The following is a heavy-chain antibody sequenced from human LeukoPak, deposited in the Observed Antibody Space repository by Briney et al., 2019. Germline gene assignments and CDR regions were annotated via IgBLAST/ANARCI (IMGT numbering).Heavy chain of an antibody. D-gene: IGHD2-15*01. Sequence: PSETLSLTCTVSGGSISSSSYYGGWIRQPPGKGLEWIGSISYSGSTNYNPSLKSRVTISVDTSKNQFSLKLSSVTAADTAVYYCARLIGCSGGSCYSTNWFDPWGQGTLVTVSS. V-gene: IGHV4-39*01. CDR3: ARLIGCSGGSCYSTNWFDP. J-gene: IGHJ5*02. CDR1: GGSISSSSYY. CDR2: ISYSGST.